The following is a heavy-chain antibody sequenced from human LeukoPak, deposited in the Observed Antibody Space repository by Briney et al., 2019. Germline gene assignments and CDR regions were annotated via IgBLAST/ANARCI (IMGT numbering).Heavy chain of an antibody. CDR3: ASDFLTLSVPAAPYDY. CDR2: ISRSSSYI. J-gene: IGHJ4*02. Sequence: GGSLRLSCAASGFTFSSYSMNWVREAPGKGLEWVSSISRSSSYIYYADSVGGRFTISRDNAKTSVYLQINSLTAEDTAVYYCASDFLTLSVPAAPYDYWGQGTLVTVSS. CDR1: GFTFSSYS. V-gene: IGHV3-21*01. D-gene: IGHD2-2*01.